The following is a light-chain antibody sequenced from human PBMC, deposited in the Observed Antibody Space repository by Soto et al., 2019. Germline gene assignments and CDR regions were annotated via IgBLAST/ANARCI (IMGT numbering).Light chain of an antibody. CDR3: QHYYNWPRT. CDR2: GAS. V-gene: IGKV3-15*01. J-gene: IGKJ1*01. Sequence: VLTQSPATLSLSPGERATLSCRASQSVSSYLAWYQQKPGQAPRLLIYGASTRATGIPGRFSGSGSGTEFTLTISSLQSEDFAVYYCQHYYNWPRTFGQGTKVDIK. CDR1: QSVSSY.